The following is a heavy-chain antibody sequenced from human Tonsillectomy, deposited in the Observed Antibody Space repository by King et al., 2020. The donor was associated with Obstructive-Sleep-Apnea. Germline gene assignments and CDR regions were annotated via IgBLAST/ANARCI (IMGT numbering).Heavy chain of an antibody. CDR3: ARRLWTTWFDP. J-gene: IGHJ5*02. D-gene: IGHD1-1*01. Sequence: VQLQESGPGLVKPSETLSLTCTVSGGSISNNYWSWIRQSPGSGLEWIGNIFSGGSTDYNPSLKSRVTISLDTSKNQFSLKVTSVTAADTAMYYCARRLWTTWFDPWDQGTLVTVSS. CDR2: IFSGGST. CDR1: GGSISNNY. V-gene: IGHV4-59*08.